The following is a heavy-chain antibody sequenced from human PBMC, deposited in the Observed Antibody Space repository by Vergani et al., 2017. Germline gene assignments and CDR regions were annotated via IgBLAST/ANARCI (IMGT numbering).Heavy chain of an antibody. D-gene: IGHD2-2*01. CDR3: AKGAYCSSTSCYEGRGYYYGMGV. J-gene: IGHJ6*02. CDR2: ISGSGGNT. CDR1: GFTFSSYA. V-gene: IGHV3-23*01. Sequence: EVQLLESGGGLVRPGGSLRLSCAASGFTFSSYAMSWVRQAPGKGLEWVSGISGSGGNTYYADSVKGRFTISRDNSKNTLYLQINSLRADDTAVYYCAKGAYCSSTSCYEGRGYYYGMGVWGQGTTVTFSS.